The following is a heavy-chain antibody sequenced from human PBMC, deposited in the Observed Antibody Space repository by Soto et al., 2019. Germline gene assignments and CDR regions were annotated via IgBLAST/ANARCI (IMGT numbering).Heavy chain of an antibody. D-gene: IGHD3-9*01. CDR3: ARGGYDILTGYYNRSYYNGMDV. CDR2: MNPNSGNT. CDR1: GYTFTSYD. J-gene: IGHJ6*02. V-gene: IGHV1-8*01. Sequence: ASVKVSCKASGYTFTSYDINWVRQATGQGLEWMGWMNPNSGNTGYAQKFQGRVTMTRNTSISTAYMELSSLRSEDTAVYYCARGGYDILTGYYNRSYYNGMDVWGQGTTVTV.